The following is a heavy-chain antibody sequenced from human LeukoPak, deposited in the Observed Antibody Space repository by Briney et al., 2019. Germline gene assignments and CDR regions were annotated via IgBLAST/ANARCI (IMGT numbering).Heavy chain of an antibody. Sequence: GGSLRLSCAASGFTFSSYAMSWVRQSPGKGLEWVSDISGSGGNTYSADSVKGRCTISRDNSLQTLFLHMNSLRAEDTAVYYCARGMSATSGYLELEYWGQGALVTVST. CDR3: ARGMSATSGYLELEY. V-gene: IGHV3-23*01. CDR2: ISGSGGNT. D-gene: IGHD3-22*01. CDR1: GFTFSSYA. J-gene: IGHJ4*02.